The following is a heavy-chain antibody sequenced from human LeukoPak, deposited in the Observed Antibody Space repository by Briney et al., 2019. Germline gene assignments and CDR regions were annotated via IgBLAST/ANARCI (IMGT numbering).Heavy chain of an antibody. Sequence: SVKVSCXASGGTFSSYAISWVRQALGQGLEWMGGIIPIFGTANYAQKFQGRVTITTDESTSTAYMELSSLRSEDTAVYYCAREDYCSSTSCYGSWFDPWGQGTLVTVSS. J-gene: IGHJ5*02. CDR3: AREDYCSSTSCYGSWFDP. CDR2: IIPIFGTA. CDR1: GGTFSSYA. V-gene: IGHV1-69*05. D-gene: IGHD2-2*01.